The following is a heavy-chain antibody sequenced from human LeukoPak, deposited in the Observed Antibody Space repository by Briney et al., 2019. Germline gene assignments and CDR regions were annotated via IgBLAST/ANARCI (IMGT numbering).Heavy chain of an antibody. V-gene: IGHV3-23*01. D-gene: IGHD3-10*01. CDR1: GFTFSSYA. Sequence: GGSLRLSCAASGFTFSSYALNWVRQAPGKGLEWVSLISGSGGTTYYADSVKGRFTISRDNSKNTLYLQMKSLRAEDTAVYYCANQQNYGSGNYYHFDYWGQGTLVTVPS. CDR3: ANQQNYGSGNYYHFDY. J-gene: IGHJ4*02. CDR2: ISGSGGTT.